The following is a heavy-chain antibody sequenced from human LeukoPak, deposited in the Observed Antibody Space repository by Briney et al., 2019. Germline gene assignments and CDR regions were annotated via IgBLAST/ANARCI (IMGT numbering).Heavy chain of an antibody. J-gene: IGHJ5*02. Sequence: RGSLGLSCAASGFDLTTYAMTWVRQAPAKGLEWVSSIRIGGGGTYYADSVKGRFTISRDNSENTLHLQMNNLRVEDTARYFCARCMVLSQGWCNWFDPWGQGTLVTVSS. CDR1: GFDLTTYA. CDR2: IRIGGGGT. CDR3: ARCMVLSQGWCNWFDP. D-gene: IGHD6-13*01. V-gene: IGHV3-23*01.